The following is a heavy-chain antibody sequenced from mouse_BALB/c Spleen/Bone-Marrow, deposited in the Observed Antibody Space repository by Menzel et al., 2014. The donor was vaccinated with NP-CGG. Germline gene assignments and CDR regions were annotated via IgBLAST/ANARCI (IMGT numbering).Heavy chain of an antibody. CDR1: GDSITSGY. CDR3: ARILLRSYAMDY. J-gene: IGHJ4*01. Sequence: VQLQQSGPSLVKPSQTLSLTCSVTGDSITSGYWNWIRKFPGNKLEYMGYISYSGSTYYNPSLKSRITITRDTSKNQYYLQLNSVTTEDTATYYCARILLRSYAMDYWGQGTSVTVSS. CDR2: ISYSGST. V-gene: IGHV3-8*02. D-gene: IGHD1-1*01.